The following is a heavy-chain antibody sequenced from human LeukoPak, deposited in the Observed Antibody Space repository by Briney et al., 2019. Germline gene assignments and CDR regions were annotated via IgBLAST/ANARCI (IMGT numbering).Heavy chain of an antibody. J-gene: IGHJ6*02. CDR2: IYHSGST. V-gene: IGHV4-30-2*01. CDR3: ARGGDILTGYPNSYYYYGMDV. Sequence: SETLSLTCTVSGGSISSYSWSWIRQPPGKGLEWIGYIYHSGSTYYNPSLKSRVTISVDRSKNQFSLKLSSVTAADTAVYYCARGGDILTGYPNSYYYYGMDVWGQGTTVTVSS. D-gene: IGHD3-9*01. CDR1: GGSISSYS.